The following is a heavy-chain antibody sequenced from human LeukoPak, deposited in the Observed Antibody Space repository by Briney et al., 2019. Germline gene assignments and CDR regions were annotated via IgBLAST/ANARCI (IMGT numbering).Heavy chain of an antibody. D-gene: IGHD3-22*01. CDR2: IIPILGIA. J-gene: IGHJ4*02. CDR1: GGTFSSYA. CDR3: AVAYYYDSSGYYLFDY. Sequence: ASVKVSCKASGGTFSSYAISWVRQAPGQGLEWMGRIIPILGIANYAQKFQGRVTITADKSTSTAYMELSSLRSEDTAVYYCAVAYYYDSSGYYLFDYWGQGTLVTVSS. V-gene: IGHV1-69*04.